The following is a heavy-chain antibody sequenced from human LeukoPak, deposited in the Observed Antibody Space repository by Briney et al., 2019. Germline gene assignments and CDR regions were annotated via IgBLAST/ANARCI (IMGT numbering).Heavy chain of an antibody. CDR1: GGSISSSGYY. Sequence: SETLSLTCAVSGGSISSSGYYWGWIRQPPGKGLEWIGSIYYSGSTYYNPSLKSRLTISVDTSKNQFPLKVSSVTAADTAMYYCARQFGDSYGYGDYWGQGTLVTVSS. CDR3: ARQFGDSYGYGDY. V-gene: IGHV4-39*01. CDR2: IYYSGST. D-gene: IGHD5-18*01. J-gene: IGHJ4*02.